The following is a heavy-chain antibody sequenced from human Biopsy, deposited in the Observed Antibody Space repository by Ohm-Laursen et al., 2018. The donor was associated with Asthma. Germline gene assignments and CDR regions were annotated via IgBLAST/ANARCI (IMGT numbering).Heavy chain of an antibody. CDR2: ISFDGTNR. D-gene: IGHD1-26*01. CDR3: AKEVFPGWELRRGPDS. Sequence: SLRLSCTVSGFSFSNYGMHWVRQAPGKGLDWVAVISFDGTNRNYTDSVKGRFTISRDNSRNTLHLEMSSLRAEDTAVYFCAKEVFPGWELRRGPDSWGQGTLVTVPS. V-gene: IGHV3-30*18. J-gene: IGHJ4*02. CDR1: GFSFSNYG.